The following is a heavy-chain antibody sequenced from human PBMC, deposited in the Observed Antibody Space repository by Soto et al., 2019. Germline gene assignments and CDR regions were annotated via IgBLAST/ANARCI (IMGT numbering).Heavy chain of an antibody. CDR2: INHSGST. V-gene: IGHV4-34*01. CDR3: ARARLTFAYGMDV. CDR1: GGSFSGYY. J-gene: IGHJ6*02. D-gene: IGHD3-16*01. Sequence: SETLSLTCAVYGGSFSGYYWSWIRQPPGKGLEWIGEINHSGSTNYNPSLKSRVTISMDTSKNQFSLNLKSVTTADTAVYYCARARLTFAYGMDVWGQGATVTVSS.